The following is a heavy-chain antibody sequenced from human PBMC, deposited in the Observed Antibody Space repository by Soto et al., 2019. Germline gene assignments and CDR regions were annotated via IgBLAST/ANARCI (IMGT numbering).Heavy chain of an antibody. CDR3: ARRMSSSQFYYYMDV. V-gene: IGHV1-8*01. CDR1: GYTFTSHN. CDR2: MNPNSGNA. Sequence: QVQLVQSGAEVKKPGASVKVSCKASGYTFTSHNIVWGRQASGQELEWVGGMNPNSGNADYAQKFQGRVTMTRDTSISTAYMELSSLRSEDTAVYYCARRMSSSQFYYYMDVWGKGTTVTVSS. J-gene: IGHJ6*03. D-gene: IGHD6-6*01.